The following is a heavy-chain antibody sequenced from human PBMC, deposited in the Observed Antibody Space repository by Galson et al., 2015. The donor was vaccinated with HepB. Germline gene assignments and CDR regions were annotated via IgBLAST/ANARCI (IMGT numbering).Heavy chain of an antibody. J-gene: IGHJ6*02. D-gene: IGHD3/OR15-3a*01. V-gene: IGHV3-15*01. CDR2: IKSKTDGGTT. CDR3: TTGGLEAGGMDV. Sequence: SLRLSCAASGLTFSNAWMSWVRQAPGKGLEWVGRIKSKTDGGTTDYAAPVKGRFTISRDDSKNTLYLQMNSLKSEDTAVYYCTTGGLEAGGMDVWGQGTTVTVSS. CDR1: GLTFSNAW.